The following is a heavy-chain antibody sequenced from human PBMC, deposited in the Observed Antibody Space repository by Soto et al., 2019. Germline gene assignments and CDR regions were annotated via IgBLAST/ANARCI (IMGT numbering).Heavy chain of an antibody. Sequence: SETMSITSAVSGCSISSGGYSWSWIRQPPGKGLEWIGYIYHSGSTYYNPSLKSRVTISVDRSKNQFSLKLSSVTAADTAVYYCARGQVVAAQHWGQGTLVTVSS. J-gene: IGHJ4*02. CDR2: IYHSGST. D-gene: IGHD2-15*01. CDR1: GCSISSGGYS. CDR3: ARGQVVAAQH. V-gene: IGHV4-30-2*01.